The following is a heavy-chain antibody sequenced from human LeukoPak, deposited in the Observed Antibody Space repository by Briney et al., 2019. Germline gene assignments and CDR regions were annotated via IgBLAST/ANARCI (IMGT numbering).Heavy chain of an antibody. CDR1: GGSISSTIYY. CDR2: IYHSGRT. CDR3: ARLKAVAGTDY. Sequence: MSSETLSLTCTVSGGSISSTIYYWGWIRQPPGKGLEWIGSIYHSGRTYSNPSLKSRVTISVYTSKNQFSLKLSSVTAADTAVYYCARLKAVAGTDYWGQGTLVTVSS. V-gene: IGHV4-39*01. J-gene: IGHJ4*02. D-gene: IGHD6-19*01.